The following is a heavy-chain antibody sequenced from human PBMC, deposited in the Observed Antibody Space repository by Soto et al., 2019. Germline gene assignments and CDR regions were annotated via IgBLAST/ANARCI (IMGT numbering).Heavy chain of an antibody. CDR1: GFTFNNSG. Sequence: SLRLSCRVSGFTFNNSGMHWVRQAPGKGLEWMAVISYDGSDKYYADSVKGRVIISRDNSKNTLNLEMHSLRAEDTAIYYCVKDRVPGAYGNYYGMDVWGQGTTVTVSS. D-gene: IGHD5-12*01. CDR2: ISYDGSDK. CDR3: VKDRVPGAYGNYYGMDV. V-gene: IGHV3-30*18. J-gene: IGHJ6*02.